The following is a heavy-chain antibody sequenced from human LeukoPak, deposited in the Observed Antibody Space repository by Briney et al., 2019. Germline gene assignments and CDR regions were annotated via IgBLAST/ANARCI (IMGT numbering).Heavy chain of an antibody. J-gene: IGHJ4*02. D-gene: IGHD3-3*01. Sequence: PSETLSLTCTVSGGSISSSSYYWGWIRQPPGKGLEWIGSIYYSGSTYYNPPLKSRVTISVDTSKNQFSLKLSSVTAADTAVYYCARGVFGEVIIGDYFAFDYWGQGTLVTVSS. CDR1: GGSISSSSYY. CDR2: IYYSGST. CDR3: ARGVFGEVIIGDYFAFDY. V-gene: IGHV4-39*07.